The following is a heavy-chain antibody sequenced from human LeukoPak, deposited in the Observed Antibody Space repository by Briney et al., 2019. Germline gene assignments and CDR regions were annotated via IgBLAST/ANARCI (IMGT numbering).Heavy chain of an antibody. CDR1: GFTVSSNY. CDR2: IYSGGST. D-gene: IGHD4-17*01. J-gene: IGHJ6*03. CDR3: ARDTDYYMDV. Sequence: GGSLRLSCAVSGFTVSSNYMSWVRQAPGKGLEWVSVIYSGGSTYYADSVKGRFTISRDNSKNTLYLQMKSLRAEDTAVYYCARDTDYYMDVWGKGTTVTVSS. V-gene: IGHV3-66*01.